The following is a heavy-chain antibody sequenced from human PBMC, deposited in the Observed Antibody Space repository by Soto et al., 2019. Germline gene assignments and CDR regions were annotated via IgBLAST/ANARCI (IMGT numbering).Heavy chain of an antibody. CDR1: GFTFSSYG. CDR2: ISYDGSNK. D-gene: IGHD5-18*01. Sequence: SLRLSCAASGFTFSSYGMHWVRQAPGKGLEWVAVISYDGSNKYYADSVKGRFTISRDNSKNTLYLQMNSLRAEDTAVYYCAKAHAWIQPLFDYWGQGTLVTVSS. J-gene: IGHJ4*02. CDR3: AKAHAWIQPLFDY. V-gene: IGHV3-30*18.